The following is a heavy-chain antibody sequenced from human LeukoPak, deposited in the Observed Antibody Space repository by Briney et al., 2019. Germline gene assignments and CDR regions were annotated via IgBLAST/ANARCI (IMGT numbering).Heavy chain of an antibody. V-gene: IGHV4-38-2*02. CDR2: IYHSGGT. CDR3: ARGHSGYDSFDY. CDR1: GYSISSGYY. J-gene: IGHJ4*02. Sequence: SETLSLTCTVSGYSISSGYYWGWIRQPPGKGLEWIGSIYHSGGTYYNPSLKSRVTIPVDTSKNQFSLKLSSVTAADTAVYYCARGHSGYDSFDYWGQGTLVTVSS. D-gene: IGHD5-12*01.